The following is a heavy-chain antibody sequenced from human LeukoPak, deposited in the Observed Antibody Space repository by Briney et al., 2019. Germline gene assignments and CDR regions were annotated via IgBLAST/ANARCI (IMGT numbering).Heavy chain of an antibody. V-gene: IGHV3-23*01. D-gene: IGHD1-26*01. Sequence: PGGSLRLSCAAPGFTFSSYAMSWVRQAPGKGLEWVSAISGSGGSTYYADSVKGRFTISRDNSKNTLYLQMNSLRAEDTAVYYCAKVEAKWELHADYWGQGTLVTVSS. J-gene: IGHJ4*02. CDR3: AKVEAKWELHADY. CDR1: GFTFSSYA. CDR2: ISGSGGST.